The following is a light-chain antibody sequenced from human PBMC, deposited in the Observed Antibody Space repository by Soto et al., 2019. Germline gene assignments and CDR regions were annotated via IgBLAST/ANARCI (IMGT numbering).Light chain of an antibody. Sequence: AIQMTQSPSSLSASVGDRVTITCRASEAIRNDLGWYQLKPGKAPKLLIYAASFLQSGVPSRFSGSGSGTDFTLTISSLQPEDFATYYCLQDYNYPWTFGQGTTVEIK. CDR1: EAIRND. J-gene: IGKJ1*01. CDR2: AAS. V-gene: IGKV1-6*01. CDR3: LQDYNYPWT.